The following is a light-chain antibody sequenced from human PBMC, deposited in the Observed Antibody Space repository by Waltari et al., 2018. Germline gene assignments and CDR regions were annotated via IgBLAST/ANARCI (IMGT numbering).Light chain of an antibody. Sequence: DIVMTQSPDSLAVSLGERATINCKSSQNLLWSNNKNYLAWYQQKPGQPPKLLIYGASTRESGVPDRFSGSGSGTDFTLTISSLQAEDVAVYYCQQDYTTPLTFGGGTKVEIK. V-gene: IGKV4-1*01. CDR2: GAS. CDR3: QQDYTTPLT. CDR1: QNLLWSNNKNY. J-gene: IGKJ4*01.